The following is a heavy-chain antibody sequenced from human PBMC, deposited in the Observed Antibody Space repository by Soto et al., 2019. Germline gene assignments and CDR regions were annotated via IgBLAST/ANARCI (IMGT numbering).Heavy chain of an antibody. CDR2: INHSGST. CDR3: ARGYSSSGYDFRWFDP. CDR1: GGSFSGYY. V-gene: IGHV4-34*01. D-gene: IGHD6-13*01. Sequence: SETLSLTCAVYGGSFSGYYWSWIRQPPGKGLEWIGEINHSGSTNYNPSLKSRVTISVDTSKNQFSLKLSSVTAADTAVYYCARGYSSSGYDFRWFDPWGQGALVTVSS. J-gene: IGHJ5*02.